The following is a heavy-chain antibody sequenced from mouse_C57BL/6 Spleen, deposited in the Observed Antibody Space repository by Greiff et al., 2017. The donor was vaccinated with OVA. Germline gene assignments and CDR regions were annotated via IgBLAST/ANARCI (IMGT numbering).Heavy chain of an antibody. D-gene: IGHD2-4*01. CDR2: ISDGGSYT. CDR3: ARDPYYDYGYYLDY. V-gene: IGHV5-4*01. CDR1: GFTFSSYA. Sequence: EVKLMESGGGLVKPGGSLKLSCAASGFTFSSYAMSWVRQTPEKRLEWVATISDGGSYTYYPDNVKGRFTISRDNAKNNLYLQMSHLKSEDTAMYYCARDPYYDYGYYLDYWGQGTTLTVSS. J-gene: IGHJ2*01.